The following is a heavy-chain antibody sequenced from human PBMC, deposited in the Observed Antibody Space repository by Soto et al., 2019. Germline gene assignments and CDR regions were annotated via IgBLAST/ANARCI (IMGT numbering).Heavy chain of an antibody. J-gene: IGHJ4*02. CDR3: ARDFLTGSLDY. CDR1: GYTFTTYA. Sequence: VKVSCKASGYTFTTYAVTWVRQAPGQGLEWMGWISTYNGKTYYAQNFQGRVTMTTDTSTTTAYLEVKSLIFDDTAVYYCARDFLTGSLDYWGQGTQVTVSS. V-gene: IGHV1-18*01. D-gene: IGHD3-9*01. CDR2: ISTYNGKT.